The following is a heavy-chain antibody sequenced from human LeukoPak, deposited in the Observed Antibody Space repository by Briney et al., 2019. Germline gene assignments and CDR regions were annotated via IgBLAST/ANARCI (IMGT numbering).Heavy chain of an antibody. CDR3: ARVSPNTVTTLQYFDY. CDR1: GGSISSYQ. D-gene: IGHD4-17*01. V-gene: IGHV4-59*01. Sequence: SETLSLTCTVSGGSISSYQWSWIRQPPGKGLEWIGNIYYSGSANYNPSLQSRVIISVDTSKNQFSLNLSPVLAADTAVYYCARVSPNTVTTLQYFDYWGQGTLVTVSS. CDR2: IYYSGSA. J-gene: IGHJ4*02.